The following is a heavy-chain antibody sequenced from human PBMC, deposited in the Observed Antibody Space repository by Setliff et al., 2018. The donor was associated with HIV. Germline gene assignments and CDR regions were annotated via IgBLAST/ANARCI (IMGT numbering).Heavy chain of an antibody. CDR2: ISSSGSSTI. Sequence: GGSLRLSCAASGFRFSDYYMNWIRQAPGKGLEWISSISSSGSSTIYYADSVKGRFTISRDNAKNSLYLQMNSLGGEDTAVYYCARGRPTGYFDCWGQGTLVTVSS. CDR3: ARGRPTGYFDC. D-gene: IGHD1-1*01. CDR1: GFRFSDYY. V-gene: IGHV3-11*04. J-gene: IGHJ4*02.